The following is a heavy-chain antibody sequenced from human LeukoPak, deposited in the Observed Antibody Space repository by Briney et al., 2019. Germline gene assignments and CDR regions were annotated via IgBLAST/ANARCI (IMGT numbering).Heavy chain of an antibody. J-gene: IGHJ4*02. CDR1: GFTFGTFW. D-gene: IGHD3-10*01. CDR2: INQGGET. Sequence: GGSLRLSCEVSGFTFGTFWMSWVRQAPGKGLEWVANINQGGETDYVDSVKGRFTIARDDSKNLLYLQMNSLRPEDTAMYFCARDKGGMVPFDHWGQGTLVTVSS. CDR3: ARDKGGMVPFDH. V-gene: IGHV3-7*01.